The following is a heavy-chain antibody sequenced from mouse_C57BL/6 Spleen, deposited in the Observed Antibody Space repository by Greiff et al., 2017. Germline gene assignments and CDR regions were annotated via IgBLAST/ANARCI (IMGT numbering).Heavy chain of an antibody. D-gene: IGHD2-4*01. J-gene: IGHJ1*03. CDR3: TDDYDVYFDV. V-gene: IGHV1-15*01. CDR1: GYTFTDYE. CDR2: IDPETGGT. Sequence: VKLQESGAELVRPGASVTLSCKASGYTFTDYEMHWVKQTPVHGLEWIGAIDPETGGTAYNQKFKGKAILTADKSSSTAYMELRSLTSEDSAVYYCTDDYDVYFDVWGTGTTVTVSS.